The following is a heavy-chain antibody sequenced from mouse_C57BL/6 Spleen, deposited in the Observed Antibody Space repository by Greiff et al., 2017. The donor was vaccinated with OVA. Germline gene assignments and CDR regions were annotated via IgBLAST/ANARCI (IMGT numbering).Heavy chain of an antibody. CDR2: IDPSDSET. CDR3: ARSPYGNYWYFDV. V-gene: IGHV1-52*01. CDR1: GYTFTSYW. J-gene: IGHJ1*03. D-gene: IGHD2-1*01. Sequence: KESCKASGYTFTSYWMHWVKQRPIHGLEWIGNIDPSDSETHYNQKFKDKATLTVDKSSSTAYMQLSSLTSEDSAVYYCARSPYGNYWYFDVWGTGTTVTVSS.